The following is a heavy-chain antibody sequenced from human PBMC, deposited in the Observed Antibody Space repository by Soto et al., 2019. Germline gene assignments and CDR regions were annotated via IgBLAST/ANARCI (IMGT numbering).Heavy chain of an antibody. CDR1: GFTFSSYG. V-gene: IGHV3-30*18. CDR3: AKEGYYDILTGYLIPPDY. J-gene: IGHJ4*02. D-gene: IGHD3-9*01. CDR2: ISYDGSNK. Sequence: QVQLVESGGGVVQPGRSLRLSCAASGFTFSSYGMHWVRQAPGKGLEWVAVISYDGSNKYYADSVKGRFTISRDNSKNPLYLQMNSLRAEDTAVYYCAKEGYYDILTGYLIPPDYWGQGTLVTVSS.